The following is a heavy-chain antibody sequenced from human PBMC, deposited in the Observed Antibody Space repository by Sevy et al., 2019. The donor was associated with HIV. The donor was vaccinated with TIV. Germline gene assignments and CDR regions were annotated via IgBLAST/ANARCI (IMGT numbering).Heavy chain of an antibody. CDR3: TTGSTVVVITLDY. CDR1: GFTFSNAW. J-gene: IGHJ4*02. CDR2: IKSKTDGGTT. Sequence: GGSLRLSCAASGFTFSNAWMSWVRQAPGKGLEWVGRIKSKTDGGTTDYAAPVKGRFTTSRDDSKNTLYLQMNSLKTEDTAVYYCTTGSTVVVITLDYWGQGTLVTVSS. V-gene: IGHV3-15*01. D-gene: IGHD3-22*01.